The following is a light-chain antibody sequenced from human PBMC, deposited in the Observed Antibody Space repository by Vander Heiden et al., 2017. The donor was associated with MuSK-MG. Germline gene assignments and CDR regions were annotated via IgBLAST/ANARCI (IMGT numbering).Light chain of an antibody. CDR3: QQSYSTPPG. CDR1: QSINTN. V-gene: IGKV1-39*01. Sequence: DIQMTQSPSSLSASVGDRVTITCRASQSINTNLNWYQQKPRKAPKLLIYTASSLQSGVPSRFSSSGSGTDFTLTISSLQPEDFATYYCQQSYSTPPGFGGGTKVEIK. CDR2: TAS. J-gene: IGKJ4*02.